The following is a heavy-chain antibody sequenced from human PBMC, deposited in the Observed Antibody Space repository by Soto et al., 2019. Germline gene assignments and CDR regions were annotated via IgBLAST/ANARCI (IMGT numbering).Heavy chain of an antibody. CDR1: GFSFSISP. Sequence: GGSLRLSCAASGFSFSISPMHWVRQAPGKGPEWVALISYDGTNKFYADSVKGRFTISRDNSKSTLYLQVDSLRPEDAAVYYCARDPKTSGGQHWAFNYFDSWGQGTLVTVSS. J-gene: IGHJ4*02. CDR3: ARDPKTSGGQHWAFNYFDS. CDR2: ISYDGTNK. D-gene: IGHD7-27*01. V-gene: IGHV3-30-3*01.